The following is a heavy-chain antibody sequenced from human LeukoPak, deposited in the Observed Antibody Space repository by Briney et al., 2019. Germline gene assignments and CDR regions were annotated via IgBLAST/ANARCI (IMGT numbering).Heavy chain of an antibody. CDR1: GYIFSSHA. Sequence: ASVKVSCKASGYIFSSHAMNWVRQAPGQGLEWMGWINTKTGNPTYAQGFRGRFVFSLDTSVSTAYLQISSLKAEDTALYYCARHRGSYDFWSGYTNYYYYMDVWGKGTTVTVSS. D-gene: IGHD3-3*01. CDR2: INTKTGNP. CDR3: ARHRGSYDFWSGYTNYYYYMDV. J-gene: IGHJ6*03. V-gene: IGHV7-4-1*02.